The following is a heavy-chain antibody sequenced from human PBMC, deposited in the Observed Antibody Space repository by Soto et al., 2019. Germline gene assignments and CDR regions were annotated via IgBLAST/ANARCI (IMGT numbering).Heavy chain of an antibody. CDR2: ISWNSGSI. V-gene: IGHV3-9*01. CDR3: AKDVYSSSWYGAFDI. J-gene: IGHJ3*02. Sequence: EVQLVESGGGLVQPGRSLRLSCTASGFTFDDYAMHWVRQAPGKGLEWVSGISWNSGSIGYADSVKGRFTISRDNAKNSLYLQMNSLRTEDTALYYCAKDVYSSSWYGAFDIWGQGTMVTVSS. D-gene: IGHD6-13*01. CDR1: GFTFDDYA.